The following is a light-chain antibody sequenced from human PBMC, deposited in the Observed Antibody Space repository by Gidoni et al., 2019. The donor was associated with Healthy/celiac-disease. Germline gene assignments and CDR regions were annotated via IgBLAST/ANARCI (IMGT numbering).Light chain of an antibody. J-gene: IGKJ4*01. CDR2: AES. CDR1: QSSSSY. V-gene: IGKV1-39*01. CDR3: QHSYSTPT. Sequence: DIQMTQSPSSLSASVGDRVTITCLASQSSSSYLNWYQQKPGKAPKILSYAESSLQSGVPSRCSGSGSGTDFTLTISSLQPEDFATYYCQHSYSTPTFGGGTKVEIK.